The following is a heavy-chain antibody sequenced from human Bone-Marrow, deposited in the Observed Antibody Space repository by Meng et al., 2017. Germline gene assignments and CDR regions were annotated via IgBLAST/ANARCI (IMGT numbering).Heavy chain of an antibody. CDR2: INTAGTTT. CDR1: GFTFSSYW. CDR3: SRSYGSEKILDY. D-gene: IGHD3-10*01. J-gene: IGHJ4*02. Sequence: GESLKISCAGSGFTFSSYWMHWVRQGPGKGLVWVSHINTAGTTTTYADSVKGRFTISRDNAKNTLYLQMDSLRAEDTAVYYCSRSYGSEKILDYWGQGTRVTVYS. V-gene: IGHV3-74*01.